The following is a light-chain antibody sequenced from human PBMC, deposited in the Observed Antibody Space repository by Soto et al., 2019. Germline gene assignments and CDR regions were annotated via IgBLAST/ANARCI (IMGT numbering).Light chain of an antibody. V-gene: IGLV2-23*02. CDR3: CSSGGSPTDV. CDR1: SSNVGSYKL. CDR2: EVN. Sequence: QSVLTQPASVSGSPGQSITISCTGTSSNVGSYKLVSWYQQHPGKAPKLMILEVNKRPSGVSNRFSGSKSGNTASLTISGLKVEDEADYYCCSSGGSPTDVFGTGTKLTVL. J-gene: IGLJ1*01.